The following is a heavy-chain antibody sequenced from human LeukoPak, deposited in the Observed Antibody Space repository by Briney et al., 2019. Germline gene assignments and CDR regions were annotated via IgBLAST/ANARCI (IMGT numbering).Heavy chain of an antibody. CDR1: GGSISSSSYY. D-gene: IGHD3-22*01. V-gene: IGHV4-39*01. Sequence: SETLSLTCTVTGGSISSSSYYWGWLRKPPGKGLEWIGSIFYSGSTYYSPSLKSRVTISVDTSKNQFSLKLSAVTAADTAVYYCARGKPSYDSSGYYLNFDYWGQGTLVTVSS. CDR3: ARGKPSYDSSGYYLNFDY. J-gene: IGHJ4*02. CDR2: IFYSGST.